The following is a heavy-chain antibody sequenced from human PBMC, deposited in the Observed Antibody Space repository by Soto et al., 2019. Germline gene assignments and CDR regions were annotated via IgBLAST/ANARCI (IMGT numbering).Heavy chain of an antibody. CDR2: VYYRGNT. D-gene: IGHD4-17*01. V-gene: IGHV4-59*08. CDR1: GDSISSYY. CDR3: ARQAAFCGDYTGWFDL. J-gene: IGHJ5*02. Sequence: QVQLQESGPGLVKPSETLSLMCNVSGDSISSYYWAWIRQPPGKGLQWIGYVYYRGNTNYNPSLKSRVTISVDKSKNQFSLKLTSVTAADTAVYYCARQAAFCGDYTGWFDLWGQGTLVTVST.